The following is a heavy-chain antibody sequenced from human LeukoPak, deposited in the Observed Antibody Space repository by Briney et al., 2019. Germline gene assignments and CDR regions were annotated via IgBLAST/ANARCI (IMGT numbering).Heavy chain of an antibody. J-gene: IGHJ5*02. CDR1: GYTFTSYD. V-gene: IGHV1-8*01. D-gene: IGHD2-15*01. Sequence: GASVKVSCKASGYTFTSYDINWVRQATGQGLEWMGWMNPNSGNTGYAQKFQGRVTTTRNTSISTAYMELSSLRSEDTAVYYCAREIVKCSGGSCYSRYWFDPWGQGTLVTVSS. CDR3: AREIVKCSGGSCYSRYWFDP. CDR2: MNPNSGNT.